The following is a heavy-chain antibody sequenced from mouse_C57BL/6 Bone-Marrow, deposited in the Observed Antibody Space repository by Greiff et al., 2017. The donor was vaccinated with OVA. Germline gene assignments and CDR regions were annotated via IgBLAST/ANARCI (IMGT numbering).Heavy chain of an antibody. D-gene: IGHD2-5*01. J-gene: IGHJ1*03. V-gene: IGHV5-4*01. CDR3: ARDRIVTTGWYFDV. Sequence: EVQVVESGGGLVKPGGSLKLSCAASGFTFSSYAMSWVRQTPEKRLEWVATISDGGSYTYYPDNVEGRFTISIDNAKNNLYLQMSHLKSEDTAMYYCARDRIVTTGWYFDVWGTGTTVTVSS. CDR1: GFTFSSYA. CDR2: ISDGGSYT.